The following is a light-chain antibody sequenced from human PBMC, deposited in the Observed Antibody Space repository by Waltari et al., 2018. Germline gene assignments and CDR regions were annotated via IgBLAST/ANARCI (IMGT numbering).Light chain of an antibody. CDR2: RAS. V-gene: IGKV1-5*03. CDR3: QQYNEYPWT. Sequence: DIQMTQSPSTLSASVGDTVTITCRASENALRYLAWYQQRPGKAPKLLIYRASNLEIGVSSRFSGSGSGTDFSLTINNLQPDDFATYYCQQYNEYPWTFGQGTRVEIK. J-gene: IGKJ1*01. CDR1: ENALRY.